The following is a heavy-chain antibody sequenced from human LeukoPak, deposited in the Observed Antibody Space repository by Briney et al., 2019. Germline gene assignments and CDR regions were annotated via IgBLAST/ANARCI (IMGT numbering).Heavy chain of an antibody. Sequence: SETLSLTCTVSGGSISSYYWSWIRQPPGKGLEWVGSIYHSGSTYYNPSLKSRVSISVDTTKNQFSLKLSSVTAADTAVYYCARYSSGWFEGFDYWGQGTLVTVSS. CDR2: IYHSGST. CDR1: GGSISSYY. J-gene: IGHJ4*02. D-gene: IGHD6-19*01. CDR3: ARYSSGWFEGFDY. V-gene: IGHV4-59*05.